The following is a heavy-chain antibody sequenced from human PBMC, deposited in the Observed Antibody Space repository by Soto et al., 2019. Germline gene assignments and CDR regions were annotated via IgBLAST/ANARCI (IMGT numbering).Heavy chain of an antibody. V-gene: IGHV3-23*01. CDR3: AKATGTTLY. J-gene: IGHJ4*02. CDR1: GFTFSSYA. Sequence: EVQLLVSGGGLVQPGGSLRLSCEASGFTFSSYAMTWVRQAPGKGLEWVSASGSGGRAFYSDSVKGRFTISRDNSRNTLYLQLHSLVVDDTAVYFCAKATGTTLYWGQGTLVTVSS. CDR2: SGSGGRA. D-gene: IGHD1-1*01.